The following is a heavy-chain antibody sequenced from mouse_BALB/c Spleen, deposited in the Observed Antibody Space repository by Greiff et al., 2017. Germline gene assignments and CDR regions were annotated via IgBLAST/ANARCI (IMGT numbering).Heavy chain of an antibody. Sequence: EVQLQQSGPELVKPGASVKISCKASGYTFTDYNMHWVKQSPGKSLEWIGYIYPYNGGTGYNQKFKSKATLTVDTSSSTAYMELRSLTSEDSSFYYCASPYNYYWAWFAYWGQGTLVTVSA. J-gene: IGHJ3*01. CDR3: ASPYNYYWAWFAY. CDR2: IYPYNGGT. CDR1: GYTFTDYN. D-gene: IGHD2-12*01. V-gene: IGHV1S29*02.